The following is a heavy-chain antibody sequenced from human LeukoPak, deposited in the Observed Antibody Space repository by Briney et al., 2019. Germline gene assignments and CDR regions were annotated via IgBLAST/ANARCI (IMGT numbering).Heavy chain of an antibody. CDR3: ARDYYDSSGYEFDY. J-gene: IGHJ4*02. CDR2: IIPILGIA. D-gene: IGHD3-22*01. Sequence: SVKVSCKASGYTFTTYGISWVRQAPGQGLEWMGRIIPILGIANYAQKFQGRVTITADKSTSTAYMELSSLRSEDTAVYYCARDYYDSSGYEFDYWGQGTLVTVSS. CDR1: GYTFTTYG. V-gene: IGHV1-69*04.